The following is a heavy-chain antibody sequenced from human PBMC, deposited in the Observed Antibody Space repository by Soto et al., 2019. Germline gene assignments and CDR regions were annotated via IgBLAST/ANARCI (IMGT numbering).Heavy chain of an antibody. CDR1: GFSFSISP. Sequence: QVQLVESGGGVVQPGRSLRLSCAASGFSFSISPMHWVRQAPGKGPERVALISYDGTNKFYADSVQGRFTISRDNSKGTLYLQVDSLRPEDAAVYYCARDPKTSGGQHWAFNYFDSWGQGTLVTVSS. CDR3: ARDPKTSGGQHWAFNYFDS. V-gene: IGHV3-30-3*01. D-gene: IGHD7-27*01. J-gene: IGHJ4*02. CDR2: ISYDGTNK.